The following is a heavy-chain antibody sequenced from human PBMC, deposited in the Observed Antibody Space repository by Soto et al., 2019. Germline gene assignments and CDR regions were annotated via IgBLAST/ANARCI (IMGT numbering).Heavy chain of an antibody. CDR3: ASLGSLSVY. J-gene: IGHJ4*02. CDR1: GYTLTELS. CDR2: YDPEDGET. V-gene: IGHV1-24*01. D-gene: IGHD3-16*01. Sequence: ASVNVSCKVSGYTLTELSMHWVRQAPGKGLEWMGGYDPEDGETIYAQKFQGRVTMSEDTSTDTAYMELSSLRSEATAVYYCASLGSLSVYWGQGTLVTVSS.